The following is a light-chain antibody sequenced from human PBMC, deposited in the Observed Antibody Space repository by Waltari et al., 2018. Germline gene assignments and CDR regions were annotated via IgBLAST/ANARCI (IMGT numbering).Light chain of an antibody. CDR2: DAT. CDR3: GSYAGVTSWV. J-gene: IGLJ3*02. Sequence: QSALTQPASVSGSPGQSITISCTGSSGDIGTYNLVAWYQQHPGNAPRLLIHDATKRPSGLACRFSGAKSGNTASLTISGLQAEDEADYFCGSYAGVTSWVFGGGTQVTVL. V-gene: IGLV2-23*01. CDR1: SGDIGTYNL.